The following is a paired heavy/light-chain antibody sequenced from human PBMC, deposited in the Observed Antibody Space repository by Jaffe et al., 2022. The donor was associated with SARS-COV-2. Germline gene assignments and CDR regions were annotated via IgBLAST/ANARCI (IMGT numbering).Heavy chain of an antibody. V-gene: IGHV4-38-2*02. D-gene: IGHD6-19*01. CDR3: ARMYSSGWPPPWY. CDR2: IYHSGST. CDR1: GYSISSGYY. J-gene: IGHJ4*02. Sequence: QVQLQESGPGLVKPSETLSLTCTVSGYSISSGYYWGWIRQPPGKGLEWIGSIYHSGSTYYESSLKSRITTSVDTSKNQFSLKLSSVTAADTAVYYCARMYSSGWPPPWYWGQGILVTVSS.
Light chain of an antibody. J-gene: IGKJ1*01. V-gene: IGKV1-33*01. CDR2: GAS. Sequence: DIQMTQSPSSLSASIGDRVTITCQASQDISNYLNWFQQKPGKAPNLLIYGASNLETGVPSRFSGSRSGRDFTFSINSLQPEDIATYYCQQYDNLWTFGQGTKVELK. CDR1: QDISNY. CDR3: QQYDNLWT.